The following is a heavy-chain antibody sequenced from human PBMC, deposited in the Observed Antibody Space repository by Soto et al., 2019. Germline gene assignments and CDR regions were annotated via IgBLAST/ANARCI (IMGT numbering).Heavy chain of an antibody. J-gene: IGHJ5*02. Sequence: VASVKVSCKASGGTFSSYAISWVRQAPGQGLEWMGGIIPIFGTANYAQKFQGRVTITADKSTSTAYMELSSLRSEDTAVYYCANADLYYYDSSGPNWFDPWGQGNLVTVSS. CDR2: IIPIFGTA. CDR1: GGTFSSYA. CDR3: ANADLYYYDSSGPNWFDP. D-gene: IGHD3-22*01. V-gene: IGHV1-69*06.